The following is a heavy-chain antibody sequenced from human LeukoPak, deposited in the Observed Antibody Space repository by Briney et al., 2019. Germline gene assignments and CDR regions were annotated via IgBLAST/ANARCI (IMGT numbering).Heavy chain of an antibody. V-gene: IGHV4-39*01. CDR2: IYYSGST. D-gene: IGHD3-3*01. Sequence: SETLSLTCTVSGGSISSGSYYWGWIRQPRGKGLEWIGSIYYSGSTYYNPSLKSRVTISVDTSKNQFSLKLSSVTAADTAVYYCARFSSESLYYDFWSGYSETSDYWGQGTLVTVSS. J-gene: IGHJ4*02. CDR3: ARFSSESLYYDFWSGYSETSDY. CDR1: GGSISSGSYY.